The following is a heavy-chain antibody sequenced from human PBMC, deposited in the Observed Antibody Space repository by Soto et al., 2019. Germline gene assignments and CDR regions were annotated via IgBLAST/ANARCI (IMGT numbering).Heavy chain of an antibody. Sequence: QVQRVESGGGVVQPGGSLRLSCAASGFTFSDSAMHWVRQAPGKGLEWVSYISFDGNNIYYRDSVRGRFTISRDNYKNTLSLQLNSLTAEDTAVYYCAKGCDDDGYCFLFDYWGQGVLVSVSS. J-gene: IGHJ4*02. CDR1: GFTFSDSA. CDR3: AKGCDDDGYCFLFDY. CDR2: ISFDGNNI. V-gene: IGHV3-30*04. D-gene: IGHD2-21*02.